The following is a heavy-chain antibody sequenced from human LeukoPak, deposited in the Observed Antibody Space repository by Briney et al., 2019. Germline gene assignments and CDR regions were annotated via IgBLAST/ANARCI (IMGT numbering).Heavy chain of an antibody. V-gene: IGHV4-59*01. J-gene: IGHJ4*02. CDR3: ASGYSSSWYLG. Sequence: PSETLSLTCTVSGGSISRYYWSWIRQPPGKGLEWIGYIYYSEGTNYNPSLKSRVTMSVDTSKNQFSLKLSSVTAADTAVYYCASGYSSSWYLGWGQGTLVTVSS. CDR1: GGSISRYY. CDR2: IYYSEGT. D-gene: IGHD6-13*01.